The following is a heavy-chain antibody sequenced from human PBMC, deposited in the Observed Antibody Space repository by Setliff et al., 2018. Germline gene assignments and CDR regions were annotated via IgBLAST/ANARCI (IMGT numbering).Heavy chain of an antibody. CDR1: GYSFSTCW. D-gene: IGHD3-10*01. Sequence: GESLKISCKGSGYSFSTCWIGWVRQMPGKGLEWMGIIYPGDSITRYSPSFQGQVTISVDKSINTAYLQWSSLRATDTAIYYCARHPYYYGSGTYLDNNNRWFDPWGQGTLVTVSS. J-gene: IGHJ5*02. CDR3: ARHPYYYGSGTYLDNNNRWFDP. CDR2: IYPGDSIT. V-gene: IGHV5-51*01.